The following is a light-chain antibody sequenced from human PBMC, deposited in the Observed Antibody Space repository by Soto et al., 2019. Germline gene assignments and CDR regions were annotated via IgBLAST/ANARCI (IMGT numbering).Light chain of an antibody. V-gene: IGLV2-14*02. CDR2: EAT. CDR1: SSDVVSYNL. Sequence: QSALTQPASVSGSPGQSITISCTGSSSDVVSYNLVSWYQQHPGKAPKLMIYEATKRPSGISTRFSGSKSGNTASLTISGLQAEDEADYYCSSSTSSTTLDVFGTGTKVTVL. J-gene: IGLJ1*01. CDR3: SSSTSSTTLDV.